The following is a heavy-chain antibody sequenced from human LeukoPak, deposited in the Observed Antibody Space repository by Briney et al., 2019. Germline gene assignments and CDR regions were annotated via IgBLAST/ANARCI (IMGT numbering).Heavy chain of an antibody. V-gene: IGHV3-53*01. J-gene: IGHJ4*02. CDR3: ARGVEPLAANTLAY. CDR1: GFTVITND. CDR2: LYSDGNT. D-gene: IGHD1-14*01. Sequence: PGGSLRLSCAASGFTVITNDMTWVRQAPGKGLEWVSVLYSDGNTKYADSVQGRFTISRDIPNNTLYLEMNSQRRHDTAVYYCARGVEPLAANTLAYWGQGTLVTVSS.